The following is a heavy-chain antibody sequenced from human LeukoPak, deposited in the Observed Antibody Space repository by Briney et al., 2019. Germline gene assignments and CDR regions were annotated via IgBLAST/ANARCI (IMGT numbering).Heavy chain of an antibody. CDR2: ISSIGDRT. J-gene: IGHJ5*02. V-gene: IGHV3-23*01. Sequence: GASLRLSCAASGFTFSYYAMSWVRQAPGKGLEWVSAISSIGDRTYYADSVKGRFTISRDNSKNTLYLQMNSLRAEDTAVYYCAKSYHDFWRGYISWGQGTLVTVSS. CDR1: GFTFSYYA. D-gene: IGHD3-3*01. CDR3: AKSYHDFWRGYIS.